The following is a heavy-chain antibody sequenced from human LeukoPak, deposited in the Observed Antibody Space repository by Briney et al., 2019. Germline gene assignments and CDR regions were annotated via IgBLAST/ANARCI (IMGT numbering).Heavy chain of an antibody. Sequence: GGSLRLSCAGSGFSFSEYGMSWVRQPPGKGLERVSSISRSSDNTYYADSVKGRFTISRDNSKNTMYLQMNNLRAEDTAIYYCAKVKSRPWGSAFDGFDVWGQGTMVTVSS. CDR1: GFSFSEYG. J-gene: IGHJ3*01. D-gene: IGHD7-27*01. V-gene: IGHV3-23*01. CDR2: ISRSSDNT. CDR3: AKVKSRPWGSAFDGFDV.